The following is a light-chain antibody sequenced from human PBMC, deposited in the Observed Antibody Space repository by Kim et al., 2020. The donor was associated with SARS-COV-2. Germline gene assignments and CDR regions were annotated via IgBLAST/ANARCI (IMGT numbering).Light chain of an antibody. CDR2: QDS. CDR3: QAWDSSTACV. V-gene: IGLV3-1*01. J-gene: IGLJ1*01. Sequence: SYELTQPPSVSVSPGQTASITCSGDKLGDKYACWYQQKPGQSPVLVIYQDSKRPSGIPERFSGSNSGNTATLTISGTQAMDEADYYCQAWDSSTACVFET. CDR1: KLGDKY.